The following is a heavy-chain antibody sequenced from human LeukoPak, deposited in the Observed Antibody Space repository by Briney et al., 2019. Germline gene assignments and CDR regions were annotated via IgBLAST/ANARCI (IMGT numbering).Heavy chain of an antibody. V-gene: IGHV3-30-3*01. CDR2: ISYDGSNK. D-gene: IGHD1-26*01. Sequence: GGSLRLSCAASGFTFSSYAMHWVRQAPGKGLEWVAVISYDGSNKYYADSVKGRFTISRDNSKNTLYLQMNSLRAEDTAVYYCARSNSGSYWRYFDYWGQGTLVTVSS. CDR1: GFTFSSYA. J-gene: IGHJ4*02. CDR3: ARSNSGSYWRYFDY.